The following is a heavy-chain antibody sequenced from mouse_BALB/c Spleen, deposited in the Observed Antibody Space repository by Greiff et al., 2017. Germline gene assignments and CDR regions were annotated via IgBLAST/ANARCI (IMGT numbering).Heavy chain of an antibody. V-gene: IGHV3-2*02. Sequence: EVMLVESGPGLVKPSQSLSLTCTVTGYSITSDYAWNWIRQFPGNKLEWRGYISYSGSTSYNPSLKSRISITRDTSENQFFLQLNSVTTEDTATYYCTVWYLYAMDYWGQGTSVTVSS. J-gene: IGHJ4*01. CDR1: GYSITSDYA. D-gene: IGHD2-10*02. CDR2: ISYSGST. CDR3: TVWYLYAMDY.